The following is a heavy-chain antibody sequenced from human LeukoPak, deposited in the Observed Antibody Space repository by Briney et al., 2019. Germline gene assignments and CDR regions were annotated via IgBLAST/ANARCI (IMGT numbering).Heavy chain of an antibody. J-gene: IGHJ1*01. V-gene: IGHV3-30*03. CDR1: GFTFSSYG. D-gene: IGHD2-15*01. CDR2: ISYDGSNK. Sequence: GGSLRLSCAASGFTFSSYGMHWVRQAPGKGLEWVAVISYDGSNKYYADSVKGRFTISRDNSKNTLYLQLDNLRADDTAVYYCASTFPYCGDGSGALGGQGTLVIVSS. CDR3: ASTFPYCGDGSGAL.